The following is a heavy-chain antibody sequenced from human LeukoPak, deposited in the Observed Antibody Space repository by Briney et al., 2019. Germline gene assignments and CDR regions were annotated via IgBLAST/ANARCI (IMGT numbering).Heavy chain of an antibody. D-gene: IGHD5-18*01. Sequence: GGSLRLSCAASGFTFSAFWMHWVRQAPGKGLVWVSRINTDGTSTYYEDSVKGRFTTSRDNAKNSLYLQMNSLRAEDTAVYFCARQQQQLWYDWGQGTLVTVSS. V-gene: IGHV3-74*01. J-gene: IGHJ4*02. CDR1: GFTFSAFW. CDR2: INTDGTST. CDR3: ARQQQQLWYD.